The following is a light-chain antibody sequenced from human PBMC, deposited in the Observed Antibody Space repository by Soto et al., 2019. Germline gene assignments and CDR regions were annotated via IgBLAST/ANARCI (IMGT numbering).Light chain of an antibody. CDR3: RRDYNYPDT. J-gene: IGKJ5*01. Sequence: AIQMTQSPSSLSASVGDRVTITCRASQGIKNDVAWYQQKPGKAPKLLIYAASSLQSGVPPRFSGSGSGTDFTLTISSLQPEDFATYYCRRDYNYPDTLGQGTRLEI. CDR2: AAS. V-gene: IGKV1-6*01. CDR1: QGIKND.